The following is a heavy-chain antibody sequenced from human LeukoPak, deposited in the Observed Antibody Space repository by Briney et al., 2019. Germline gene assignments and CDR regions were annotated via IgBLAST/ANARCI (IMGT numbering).Heavy chain of an antibody. CDR3: ARDLHSSGFYYFDY. Sequence: PGGSLRLSCAASGFTFSSYSMNWVRQAPGKGLEWVPSISSSSSYIYYADSVKGRFTISRDNAKSSLYLQMNSLRAEDTAVYYCARDLHSSGFYYFDYWGQGTLVTVSS. D-gene: IGHD6-19*01. CDR1: GFTFSSYS. CDR2: ISSSSSYI. V-gene: IGHV3-21*01. J-gene: IGHJ4*02.